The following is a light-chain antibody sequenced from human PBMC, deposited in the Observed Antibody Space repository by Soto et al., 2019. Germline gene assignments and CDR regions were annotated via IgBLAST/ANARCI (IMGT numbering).Light chain of an antibody. CDR3: QHRSNSPPTWT. Sequence: EIVLTQSPATLSLSPGDRANLSCRASQSIGTYLAWYQQKPGQAPSLLIYDASNRATGIPARFSGSGSGTDFTLTISSLEPEDFAVYFCQHRSNSPPTWTFGQGTKVEIK. V-gene: IGKV3-11*01. CDR1: QSIGTY. J-gene: IGKJ1*01. CDR2: DAS.